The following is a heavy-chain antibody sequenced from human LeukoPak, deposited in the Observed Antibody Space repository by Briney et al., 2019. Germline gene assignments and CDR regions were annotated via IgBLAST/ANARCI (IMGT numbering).Heavy chain of an antibody. V-gene: IGHV1-69*13. CDR3: AREVRGSGRYFDY. J-gene: IGHJ4*02. CDR1: GGTFSSYA. Sequence: SVKVSCKASGGTFSSYAISWVRQAPGQGLEWMGGIIPVFGTANYAQKFQGRVTITADESTSTAYMELSSLRSEDTAVYYCAREVRGSGRYFDYWGQGTLVTVSS. D-gene: IGHD3-10*01. CDR2: IIPVFGTA.